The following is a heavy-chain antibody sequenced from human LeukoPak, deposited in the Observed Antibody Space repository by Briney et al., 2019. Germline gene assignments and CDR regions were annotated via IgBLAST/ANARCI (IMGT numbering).Heavy chain of an antibody. CDR1: GFTFSSNG. CDR2: ISGSGGST. V-gene: IGHV3-23*01. D-gene: IGHD3-9*01. J-gene: IGHJ6*03. CDR3: AKCILTGYYKGYMDV. Sequence: GGSLRLSCAASGFTFSSNGMSWVRQAPGKGLEWVSGISGSGGSTNCADSVKGRFTISRDNSKNTLYLQINSLRAEDTAVYYCAKCILTGYYKGYMDVWGKGTTVTISS.